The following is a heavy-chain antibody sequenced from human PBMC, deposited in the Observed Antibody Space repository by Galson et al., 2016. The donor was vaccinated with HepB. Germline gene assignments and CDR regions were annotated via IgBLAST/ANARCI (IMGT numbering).Heavy chain of an antibody. J-gene: IGHJ4*02. Sequence: LSLTCTVSGGSISSGGYYWSWIRQHPGKGLEWIGYIYHSGRTYYNPSLKSRVSISVDTSKNQFSLRLSSVTAADTAAYYCARDRSSGSGNFGYWGQGTLVTVSS. CDR1: GGSISSGGYY. CDR3: ARDRSSGSGNFGY. V-gene: IGHV4-31*03. CDR2: IYHSGRT. D-gene: IGHD3-10*01.